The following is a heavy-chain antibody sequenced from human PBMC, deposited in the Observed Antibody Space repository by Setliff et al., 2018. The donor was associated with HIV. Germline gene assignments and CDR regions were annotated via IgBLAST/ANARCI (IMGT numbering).Heavy chain of an antibody. D-gene: IGHD2-21*01. CDR3: ARSGCGGEPCYSSRGWFDP. Sequence: KPSETLSLTCTVSAGSVSSGGYYWSWIRQHPGMGLEWIAYIYYNGNTYYNPSLKSRVTISVDTSKNQFSLKLRSVTAADTAVYYCARSGCGGEPCYSSRGWFDPWGQGTLVTVSS. CDR1: AGSVSSGGYY. V-gene: IGHV4-31*03. J-gene: IGHJ5*02. CDR2: IYYNGNT.